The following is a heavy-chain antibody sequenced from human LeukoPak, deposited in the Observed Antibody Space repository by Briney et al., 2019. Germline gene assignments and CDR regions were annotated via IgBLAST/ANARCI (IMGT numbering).Heavy chain of an antibody. CDR1: GGSIRRGNYY. CDR3: AREYILTGYSDYYYYGMDV. Sequence: PSQTLSLTCTVSGGSIRRGNYYCSWIRQPPGKGLEWHGYIYYSGSTYYNLSLKSRVTISVDTSKNQFSLKLSSVTAADTAVYYCAREYILTGYSDYYYYGMDVWGQGTTVTVSS. D-gene: IGHD3-9*01. V-gene: IGHV4-30-4*01. J-gene: IGHJ6*02. CDR2: IYYSGST.